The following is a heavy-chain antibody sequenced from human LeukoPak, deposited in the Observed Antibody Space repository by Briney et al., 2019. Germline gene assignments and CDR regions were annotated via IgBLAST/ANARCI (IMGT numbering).Heavy chain of an antibody. CDR1: GFTFSNYA. J-gene: IGHJ3*02. V-gene: IGHV3-30*18. D-gene: IGHD4-17*01. CDR3: AKMRTPTAHSGDAFEI. Sequence: PGRSLTLSCTASGFTFSNYAMHWVRQAPGKGLEWVAVISYDGSNKYYVDSVKGRFTISRDNSKNTLNLQMNSLRAEDTAVYYCAKMRTPTAHSGDAFEIWGQGTMVTVSS. CDR2: ISYDGSNK.